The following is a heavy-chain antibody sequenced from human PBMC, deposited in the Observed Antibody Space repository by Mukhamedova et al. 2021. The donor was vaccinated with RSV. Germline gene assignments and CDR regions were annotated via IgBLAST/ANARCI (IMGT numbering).Heavy chain of an antibody. CDR3: ARDCTAPNYYDSSNQGYFDL. D-gene: IGHD3-22*01. CDR2: ISSSSSYT. V-gene: IGHV3-11*06. Sequence: IRQAPGKGLEWVSYISSSSSYTNYADSVKGRFTISRDNAKNSLYLQMNSLRAEDTAVYYCARDCTAPNYYDSSNQGYFDLWGRG. J-gene: IGHJ2*01.